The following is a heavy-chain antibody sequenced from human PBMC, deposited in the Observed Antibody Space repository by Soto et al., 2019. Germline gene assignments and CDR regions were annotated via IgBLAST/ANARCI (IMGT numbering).Heavy chain of an antibody. V-gene: IGHV3-23*01. J-gene: IGHJ6*03. CDR3: ASRGRYYMDV. D-gene: IGHD3-16*02. Sequence: GGSLRLSCAASGFTFSTYAISWVRQAPGKGLEWVSTISGSTGNTYYAGSVKGRFTISRDNSKNTLYLQVNNLRAEDTAIYYCASRGRYYMDVWGQGTTVTVSS. CDR1: GFTFSTYA. CDR2: ISGSTGNT.